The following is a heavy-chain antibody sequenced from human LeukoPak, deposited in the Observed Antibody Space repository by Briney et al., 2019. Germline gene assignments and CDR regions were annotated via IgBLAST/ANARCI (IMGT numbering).Heavy chain of an antibody. D-gene: IGHD2-2*01. CDR3: ARDSSSYPHCSSTSCVNWFDP. J-gene: IGHJ5*02. V-gene: IGHV1-46*01. CDR2: INPSGGST. Sequence: ASVKVSCKASGYTFTSYYMHWVRQAPGQGLEWVGIINPSGGSTSYAQKFQGRVTMTRDTSTSTVYMELSSLRSEDTAVYYCARDSSSYPHCSSTSCVNWFDPWGQGTLVTVSS. CDR1: GYTFTSYY.